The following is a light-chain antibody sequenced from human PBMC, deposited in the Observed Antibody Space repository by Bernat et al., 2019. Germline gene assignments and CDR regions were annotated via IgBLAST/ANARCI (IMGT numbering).Light chain of an antibody. CDR2: MAS. Sequence: DIQLTQSPSSLSASVGDRVTITCRASQGIRNNLAWYQQKPGKVPKLLIYMASGLQSGVPSRFSGSGSGPDFTLTISSLQPEDVGTYYCQKYNSAPFTFGGGTKVEMK. V-gene: IGKV1-27*01. CDR3: QKYNSAPFT. CDR1: QGIRNN. J-gene: IGKJ4*01.